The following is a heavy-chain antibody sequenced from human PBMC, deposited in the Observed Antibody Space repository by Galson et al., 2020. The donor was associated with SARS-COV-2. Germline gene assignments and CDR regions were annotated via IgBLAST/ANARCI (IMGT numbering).Heavy chain of an antibody. CDR3: ARGAGAWFGELLDY. Sequence: ASVKVSCKASGYTFNNYALNWVRQAPGQGLEWMAWINTNTGNPTYAQDFTGRFVFSLDTSVSTAYLQINSRKAEDTAVYYCARGAGAWFGELLDYWGQGTLVTVSS. CDR1: GYTFNNYA. CDR2: INTNTGNP. J-gene: IGHJ4*02. V-gene: IGHV7-4-1*02. D-gene: IGHD3-10*01.